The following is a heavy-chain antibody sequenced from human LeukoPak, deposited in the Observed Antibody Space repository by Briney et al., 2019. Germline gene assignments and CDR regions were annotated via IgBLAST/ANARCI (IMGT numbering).Heavy chain of an antibody. CDR2: IFYSGTS. V-gene: IGHV4-59*11. D-gene: IGHD2-2*01. J-gene: IGHJ2*01. CDR1: GGSISGHY. CDR3: ARMPFYPDWYFDL. Sequence: SETLSLTCTVSGGSISGHYWSWTRQPPGKGLESIGYIFYSGTSKYNPSLKSRVTISIDTSQNQFSLKLNSVTTADTAVYYCARMPFYPDWYFDLWGRGTLVTVSS.